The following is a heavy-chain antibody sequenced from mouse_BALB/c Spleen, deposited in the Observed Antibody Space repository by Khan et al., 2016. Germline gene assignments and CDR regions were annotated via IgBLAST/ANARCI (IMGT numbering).Heavy chain of an antibody. D-gene: IGHD2-3*01. CDR3: ASYGGYYGSYWYFDV. J-gene: IGHJ1*01. Sequence: EVQLQESGPGLVKPSQSLSLTYTVTGYSITSDYAWNWIRQLPGNKLEWMGFISYSGSTSYNPSLQSRISITRDTSKNQFFLQLNSVTTEDTATYFCASYGGYYGSYWYFDVWGAGTTVTVSS. CDR2: ISYSGST. CDR1: GYSITSDYA. V-gene: IGHV3-2*02.